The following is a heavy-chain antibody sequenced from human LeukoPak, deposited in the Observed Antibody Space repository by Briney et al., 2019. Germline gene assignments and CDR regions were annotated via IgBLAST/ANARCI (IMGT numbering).Heavy chain of an antibody. CDR2: ISGGSDFI. CDR1: GFPLRNYA. V-gene: IGHV3-23*01. Sequence: PGGSLRLSCAASGFPLRNYAVNWVRQAPGKGLERVSAISGGSDFIYYAESVKGRFTISRDNSNNTLYLQMNSLRAEDTAVYYCAKDGYGDYYYYYYMDVWGNGTTVTVSS. J-gene: IGHJ6*03. CDR3: AKDGYGDYYYYYYMDV. D-gene: IGHD4-17*01.